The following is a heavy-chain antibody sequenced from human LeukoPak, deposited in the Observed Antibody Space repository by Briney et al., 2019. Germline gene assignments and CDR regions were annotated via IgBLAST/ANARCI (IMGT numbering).Heavy chain of an antibody. CDR2: ISSSSTYI. CDR1: GFTFSSYS. J-gene: IGHJ5*02. CDR3: ARDPLKHYYDSSATGTWFDP. D-gene: IGHD3-22*01. Sequence: GGSLRLTCTASGFTFSSYSKNWVRQAPGKGLEWVSSISSSSTYIYYADSVKGRFTISRDNAKNSLYPQMTSLRAEDTAVYYCARDPLKHYYDSSATGTWFDPWGQGKLVTVSS. V-gene: IGHV3-21*01.